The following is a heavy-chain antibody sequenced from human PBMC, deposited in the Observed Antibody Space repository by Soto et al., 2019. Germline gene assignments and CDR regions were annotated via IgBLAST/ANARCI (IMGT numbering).Heavy chain of an antibody. J-gene: IGHJ2*01. V-gene: IGHV1-69*02. CDR2: IIPILGIA. D-gene: IGHD2-2*01. CDR1: GGTFSSYT. Sequence: QVQLVQSGAEVKKPGSSVKVSCKASGGTFSSYTISWVRQAPGQGLEWMGRIIPILGIANYAQKFQGRVTITADKSTSTAYMELSSLSSEYTAVYYCARGGGQYCSSTSCSPYWYFDLWGRGTLVTVSS. CDR3: ARGGGQYCSSTSCSPYWYFDL.